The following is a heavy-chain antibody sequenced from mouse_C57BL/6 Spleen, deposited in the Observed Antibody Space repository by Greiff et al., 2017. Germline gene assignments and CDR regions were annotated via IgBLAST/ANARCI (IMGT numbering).Heavy chain of an antibody. CDR3: ERRGVCIGTVVATEYAMDY. V-gene: IGHV1-76*01. Sequence: QVQLQQSGAELVRPGASVKLSCKASGYTFTDYYIHWVKQRPGQGLEWIARIYPGSGNTYYNEKFKGKATLTAEKSSSTAYMQLSSLKSEDSAVDFCERRGVCIGTVVATEYAMDYWGQGTSVTVAS. D-gene: IGHD1-1*01. J-gene: IGHJ4*01. CDR2: IYPGSGNT. CDR1: GYTFTDYY.